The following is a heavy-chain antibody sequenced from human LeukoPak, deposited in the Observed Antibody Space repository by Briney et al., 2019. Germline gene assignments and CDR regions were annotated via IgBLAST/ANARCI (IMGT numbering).Heavy chain of an antibody. CDR1: GGSISSYY. V-gene: IGHV4-59*01. CDR2: IYYSGST. CDR3: ARGVLLLWFGEPPDAFDI. Sequence: SETLSLTCTVSGGSISSYYWSWIRQPPGKGLEWIGYIYYSGSTNYNPSLKSRVTISVDTSKNQFSLKLSSVTAADTAVYYCARGVLLLWFGEPPDAFDIWGQGTMVTVSS. D-gene: IGHD3-10*01. J-gene: IGHJ3*02.